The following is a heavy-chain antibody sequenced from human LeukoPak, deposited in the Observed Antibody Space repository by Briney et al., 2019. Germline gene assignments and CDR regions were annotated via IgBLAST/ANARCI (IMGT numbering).Heavy chain of an antibody. J-gene: IGHJ4*02. CDR3: ATTVGSYFDY. CDR1: GGSISSGAYY. CDR2: IYYSGST. Sequence: SQTLSLTCTVSGGSISSGAYYWSWIRQHPGKGLEWIGYIYYSGSTYYNPSLKSRVTMSVDTSENQFSLKLNSVTAADTAVYYCATTVGSYFDYWSQGTLVTVSS. V-gene: IGHV4-31*03. D-gene: IGHD3-16*01.